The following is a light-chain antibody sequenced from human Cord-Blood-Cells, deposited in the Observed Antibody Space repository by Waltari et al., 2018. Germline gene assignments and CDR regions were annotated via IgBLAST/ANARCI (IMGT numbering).Light chain of an antibody. Sequence: QSVLTQPPSVSGAPGQRVTISCTGSSSNIGAGYDVHWYQQLPGTAPKLLIYGNGIRPSGVPDRFSGSKSGTSASRAITGLQAEDEADYYCQSYDSSLSGSVFGGGTKLTVL. CDR3: QSYDSSLSGSV. V-gene: IGLV1-40*01. CDR2: GNG. CDR1: SSNIGAGYD. J-gene: IGLJ3*02.